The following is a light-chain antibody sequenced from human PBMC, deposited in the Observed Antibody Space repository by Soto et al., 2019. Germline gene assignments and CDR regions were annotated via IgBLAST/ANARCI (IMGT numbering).Light chain of an antibody. CDR2: AAS. V-gene: IGKV1-12*01. Sequence: IQLTQSPSSLSASVGDRVTITCRASHDISNWLAWYQQKPGKAPNLLISAASSLQSGVPSRFSGSGSGTDFTLTISSLQPEDFATYYCQQANSLPLTFGGGTKVEIK. CDR3: QQANSLPLT. J-gene: IGKJ4*01. CDR1: HDISNW.